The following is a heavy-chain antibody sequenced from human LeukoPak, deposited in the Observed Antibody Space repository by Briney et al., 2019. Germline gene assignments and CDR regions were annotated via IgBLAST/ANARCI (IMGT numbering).Heavy chain of an antibody. CDR3: ARHHCSGGSCYFDY. D-gene: IGHD2-15*01. CDR2: IIPILGIA. CDR1: GGTFSSYA. Sequence: SVKVSCKSSGGTFSSYAISWVRQAPGQGLEWMGRIIPILGIANYAQKFQGRVTITADKSTSTAYMELSSLRSEDTAVYYCARHHCSGGSCYFDYWGQGTLVTVSS. J-gene: IGHJ4*02. V-gene: IGHV1-69*04.